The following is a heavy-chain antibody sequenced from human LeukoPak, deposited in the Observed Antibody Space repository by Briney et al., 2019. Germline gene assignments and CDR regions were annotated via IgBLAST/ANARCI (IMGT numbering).Heavy chain of an antibody. V-gene: IGHV1-18*01. CDR1: XXTFTSYG. D-gene: IGHD3-3*01. J-gene: IGHJ4*02. CDR3: ARDRTIFGPKGYFDY. CDR2: RSAYNGNT. Sequence: CKAXXXTFTSYGISWVRQAPGQXREWRGGRSAYNGNTNYAQKLQGRVTMTTDTSTSTAYMELRSLRSDDTAVYYCARDRTIFGPKGYFDYWGQGTLVTVSS.